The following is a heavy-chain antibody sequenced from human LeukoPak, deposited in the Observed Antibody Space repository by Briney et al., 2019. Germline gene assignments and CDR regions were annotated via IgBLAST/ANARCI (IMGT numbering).Heavy chain of an antibody. V-gene: IGHV1-8*01. Sequence: ASVKVSCKASGYTFTSYDINWVRQATGQGLEWMGWMNPNSGNTGYAQKFQGRVTMTRNTSISTAYMELSSLRSEDTAVYYCARGVHGDYSYYFDYWGQGTLVTVPS. CDR2: MNPNSGNT. CDR1: GYTFTSYD. CDR3: ARGVHGDYSYYFDY. J-gene: IGHJ4*02. D-gene: IGHD4-17*01.